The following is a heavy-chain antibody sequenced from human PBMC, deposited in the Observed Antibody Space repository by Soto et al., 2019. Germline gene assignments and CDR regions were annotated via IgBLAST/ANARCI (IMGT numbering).Heavy chain of an antibody. CDR1: GFTFDDYA. Sequence: LRLSCAASGFTFDDYAMHWVRQVPGKGLEWVSGINWNSGSIGYGDSVKGRFAISRDNAKNSLHLQMNSLSAEDTAFYYCVKDESINWYSGHFRHWGQGTLVTVSS. V-gene: IGHV3-9*01. D-gene: IGHD6-13*01. J-gene: IGHJ1*01. CDR3: VKDESINWYSGHFRH. CDR2: INWNSGSI.